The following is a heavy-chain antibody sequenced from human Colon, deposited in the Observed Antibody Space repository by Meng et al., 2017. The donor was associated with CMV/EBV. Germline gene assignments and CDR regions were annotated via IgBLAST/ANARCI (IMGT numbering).Heavy chain of an antibody. CDR1: GASLSGYY. Sequence: SETLSLTCTVSGASLSGYYWSWIRLSPRKGLEWIGNVYYNGNTNNNPSLTRRVAISVDPSKNQFSLKLTSVTPADTAVYFCAVGSCQYTGHDWDVDLWGRGTLVTVSS. D-gene: IGHD1-26*01. CDR2: VYYNGNT. J-gene: IGHJ2*01. CDR3: AVGSCQYTGHDWDVDL. V-gene: IGHV4-59*01.